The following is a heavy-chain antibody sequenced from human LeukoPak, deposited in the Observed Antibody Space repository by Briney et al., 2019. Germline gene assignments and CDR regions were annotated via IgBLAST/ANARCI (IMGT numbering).Heavy chain of an antibody. J-gene: IGHJ3*01. Sequence: ASVKVSCKASGYTFTLYNIHWVRQAPGQGLEWMGWVYPPSGDTNYAQNFQGRITMTRDTSITTSYMELRGLTSDDTAVYFCAREFRTTTWSYDAFDLWGQGTMVTVSS. CDR3: AREFRTTTWSYDAFDL. CDR2: VYPPSGDT. V-gene: IGHV1-2*02. D-gene: IGHD1/OR15-1a*01. CDR1: GYTFTLYN.